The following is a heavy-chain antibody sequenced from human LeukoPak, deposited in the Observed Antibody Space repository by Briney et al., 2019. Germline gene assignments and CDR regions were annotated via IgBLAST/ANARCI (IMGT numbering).Heavy chain of an antibody. Sequence: PPQTLSLTCTVSGGSISSGGYCWSWIRQHPGKGLEWSGYIYYSGSTYYNPSLKSPVTISVDTSKNQSSLKLSSVTAADTAVYYCARIPSAITMGFFDHWGQGTLVTVSS. CDR1: GGSISSGGYC. CDR2: IYYSGST. D-gene: IGHD3-10*01. CDR3: ARIPSAITMGFFDH. J-gene: IGHJ5*02. V-gene: IGHV4-31*01.